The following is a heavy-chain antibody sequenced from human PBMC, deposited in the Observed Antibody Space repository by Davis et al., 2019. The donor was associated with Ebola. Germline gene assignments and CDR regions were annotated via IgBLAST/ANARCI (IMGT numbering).Heavy chain of an antibody. Sequence: PSETLSLTCTVSGGSISSYYWSWIRQPPGKGLEWIGYIYYSGSTNYNPSLKSRVTISVDTSKNQFSLKLSSVTAADTAVYYCARTHCTNGVCYTPYFDYWGQGTLVTVSS. CDR3: ARTHCTNGVCYTPYFDY. J-gene: IGHJ4*02. D-gene: IGHD2-8*01. V-gene: IGHV4-59*08. CDR2: IYYSGST. CDR1: GGSISSYY.